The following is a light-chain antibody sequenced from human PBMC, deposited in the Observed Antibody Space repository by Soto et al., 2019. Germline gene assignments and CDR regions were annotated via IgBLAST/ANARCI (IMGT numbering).Light chain of an antibody. CDR3: QQYNNWPLYT. V-gene: IGKV3-15*01. Sequence: EIVMTQSPATLSVSPGERATLSCRASQSVSSNLAWYQQKPGQAPRLLIYGASTRATGIPARFSGSGSWTEFTLTISSLESEYFAVYYCQQYNNWPLYTFGQGTKLEIK. CDR1: QSVSSN. J-gene: IGKJ2*01. CDR2: GAS.